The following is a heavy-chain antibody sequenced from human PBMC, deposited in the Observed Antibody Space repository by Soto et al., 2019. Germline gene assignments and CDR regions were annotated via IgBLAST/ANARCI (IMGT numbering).Heavy chain of an antibody. Sequence: LAPSCPVFRGVVTRGGFSSGWFPAPPGKGPEWIGYIYHSGSTYYNPSLKSRVTISVDRSKNQFSLKLSSVTAADTAVYYCARDGYHCSSTSCPPNWFDPWGQGTLVTVSS. CDR1: RGVVTRGGFS. V-gene: IGHV4-30-2*01. D-gene: IGHD2-2*01. CDR2: IYHSGST. J-gene: IGHJ5*02. CDR3: ARDGYHCSSTSCPPNWFDP.